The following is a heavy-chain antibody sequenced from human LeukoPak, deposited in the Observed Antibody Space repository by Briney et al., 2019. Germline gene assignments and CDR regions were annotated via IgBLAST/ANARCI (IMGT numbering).Heavy chain of an antibody. J-gene: IGHJ4*02. CDR2: IRSNGDTT. Sequence: GGSLRLSCTASGFTCSSLAMTWVRQAPGKGLEWVSTIRSNGDTTYNADSVKGRFTISRDNSKNTLYLELNSLRVEDTATFYCAKGQELDDGVFDSWGQGTMVTVSS. CDR1: GFTCSSLA. V-gene: IGHV3-23*01. CDR3: AKGQELDDGVFDS. D-gene: IGHD1-1*01.